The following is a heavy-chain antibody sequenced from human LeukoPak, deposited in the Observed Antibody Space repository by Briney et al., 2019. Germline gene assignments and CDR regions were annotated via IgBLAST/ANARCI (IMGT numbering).Heavy chain of an antibody. V-gene: IGHV4-4*09. Sequence: SETLSLTCTVSGGSISSYYWSWIRQPPGKGLEWIGSIYTSGSTNYNPPLKSRVTISVDTSKNQFSLKLSSVTAADTAVYYCARHHPAAAGYDAFDIWGQGTMVTVSS. J-gene: IGHJ3*02. CDR2: IYTSGST. D-gene: IGHD6-13*01. CDR1: GGSISSYY. CDR3: ARHHPAAAGYDAFDI.